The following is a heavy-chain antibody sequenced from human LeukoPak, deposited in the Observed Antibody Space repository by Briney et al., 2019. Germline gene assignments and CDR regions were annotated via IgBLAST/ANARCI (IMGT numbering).Heavy chain of an antibody. Sequence: GGSLRLSCAASGFTFSSYGMHWVRQAPGKGQEWVAFIRYDGSNKYYADSVKGRFTISRDNSKNTLYLQMNSLRAEDTAVYYCAKEFKDIVVVVAASPPYGMDVWGQGTTVTVSS. J-gene: IGHJ6*02. CDR3: AKEFKDIVVVVAASPPYGMDV. CDR1: GFTFSSYG. D-gene: IGHD2-15*01. CDR2: IRYDGSNK. V-gene: IGHV3-30*02.